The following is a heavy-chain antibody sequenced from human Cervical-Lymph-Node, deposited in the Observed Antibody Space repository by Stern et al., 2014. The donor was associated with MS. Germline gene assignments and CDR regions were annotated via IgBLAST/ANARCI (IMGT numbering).Heavy chain of an antibody. V-gene: IGHV1-18*01. CDR2: NSAYNGNT. D-gene: IGHD2-15*01. CDR3: ARGLLGSENAFDI. J-gene: IGHJ3*02. CDR1: GYTFTSYG. Sequence: VQLVQSGAEVKKPGASVKVSCKASGYTFTSYGISWVRQAPGQGLEVRGLNSAYNGNTTYAQKLQGRVTMTTDTSTSTAYMELRSLRSDDTAVYYCARGLLGSENAFDIWCQGTMVTVSS.